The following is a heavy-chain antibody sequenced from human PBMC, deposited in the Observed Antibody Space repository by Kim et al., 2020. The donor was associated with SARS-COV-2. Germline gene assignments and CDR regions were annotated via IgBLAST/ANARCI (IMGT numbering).Heavy chain of an antibody. CDR3: VRGTLITSGDDY. D-gene: IGHD3-3*01. CDR2: TSPDGSDT. J-gene: IGHJ4*02. V-gene: IGHV3-74*01. Sequence: GGSLRLSCAPSGFTFSDYWMHWVRQAPGKRLVWVSRTSPDGSDTVYAGSATGRFTMSRDKTKNTQHLQMNRLSAEDTAAYYCVRGTLITSGDDYWGQG. CDR1: GFTFSDYW.